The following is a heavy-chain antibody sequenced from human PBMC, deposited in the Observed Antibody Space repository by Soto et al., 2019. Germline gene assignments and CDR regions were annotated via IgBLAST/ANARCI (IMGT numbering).Heavy chain of an antibody. J-gene: IGHJ4*02. V-gene: IGHV4-34*01. CDR3: ATVGHYPLVSSSWLGGKDY. Sequence: PSETLSLTCAVYGGSFSGYYWSWIRQPPGKGLEWIGEINHSGNTNYNPSLKSRVTISVDTSKNQFSLKLNSVTAADTAIYYCATVGHYPLVSSSWLGGKDYWGQGTLVTVSS. D-gene: IGHD6-13*01. CDR2: INHSGNT. CDR1: GGSFSGYY.